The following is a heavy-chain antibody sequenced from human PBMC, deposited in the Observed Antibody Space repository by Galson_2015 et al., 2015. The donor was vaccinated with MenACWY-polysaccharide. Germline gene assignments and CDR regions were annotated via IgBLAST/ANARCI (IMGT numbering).Heavy chain of an antibody. V-gene: IGHV3-33*01. CDR2: IQYDGSKI. D-gene: IGHD2-2*01. CDR3: AREGSRIVFHAFDI. J-gene: IGHJ3*02. CDR1: GSRFSHSG. Sequence: LRLSCAASGSRFSHSGMHWVRQAPGKGLEWVAVIQYDGSKIVYADSVKGRFTISRDNSKNTLFLEMNSLGAEDTAVYYCAREGSRIVFHAFDIWGQGTMVTVSS.